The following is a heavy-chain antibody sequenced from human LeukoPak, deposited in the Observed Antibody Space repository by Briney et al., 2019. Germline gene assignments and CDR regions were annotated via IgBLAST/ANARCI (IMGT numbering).Heavy chain of an antibody. J-gene: IGHJ6*03. CDR1: GFTFSSFD. V-gene: IGHV3-13*01. CDR2: FMTVSDT. Sequence: GSLSLSCVASGFTFSSFDMHWVRQPPGQGLEWVSAFMTVSDTYYPGYVERRFTLSRDNAKNSLYLQMNILTAGDTAVYYCARGPPRGKYYYMDVWGKGTTVTVSS. D-gene: IGHD1-1*01. CDR3: ARGPPRGKYYYMDV.